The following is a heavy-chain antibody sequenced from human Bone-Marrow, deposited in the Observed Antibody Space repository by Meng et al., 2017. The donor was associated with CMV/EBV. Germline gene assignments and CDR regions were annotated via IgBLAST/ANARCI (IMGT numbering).Heavy chain of an antibody. CDR3: AKGEGFDI. V-gene: IGHV3-9*01. Sequence: SLKISCAASGFTFSSYWMHWVRQAPGKGLEWVSGISWNSGSIGYADSVKGRFTISRDNAKNSLYLQMNSLRAEDTALYYCAKGEGFDIWGQGTMVTVSS. CDR1: GFTFSSYW. J-gene: IGHJ3*02. CDR2: ISWNSGSI. D-gene: IGHD1-26*01.